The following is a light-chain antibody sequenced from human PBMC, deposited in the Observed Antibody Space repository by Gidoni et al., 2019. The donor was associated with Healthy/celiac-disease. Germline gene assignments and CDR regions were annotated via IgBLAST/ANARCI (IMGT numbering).Light chain of an antibody. V-gene: IGLV2-14*01. CDR2: EVS. CDR3: SSYTSSSTLVV. CDR1: SSDVGGYNY. J-gene: IGLJ2*01. Sequence: LTQPASVSGSPGQSIPISCTGTSSDVGGYNYVSWYQQHPGKAPKLMIYEVSNRPSGVSNRFSGSKSGNTASLTISGLQAEDEADYYGSSYTSSSTLVVFGGGTKLTVL.